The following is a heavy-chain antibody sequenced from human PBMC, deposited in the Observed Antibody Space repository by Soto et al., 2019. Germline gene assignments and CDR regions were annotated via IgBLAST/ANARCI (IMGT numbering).Heavy chain of an antibody. CDR2: IKGKPDGGAT. CDR1: VFTFNTAW. CDR3: TAGSPFNY. J-gene: IGHJ4*02. Sequence: WWSLRLSCSASVFTFNTAWLTWVRQAPGKGLEWVGRIKGKPDGGATDYAALVEGRFMISRDDSQNTVFLQMNSLKTDDTAVYYCTAGSPFNYWGPGTLVTVSS. V-gene: IGHV3-15*01.